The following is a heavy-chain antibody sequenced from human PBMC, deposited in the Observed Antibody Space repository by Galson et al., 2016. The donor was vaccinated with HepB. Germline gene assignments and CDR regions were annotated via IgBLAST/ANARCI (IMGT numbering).Heavy chain of an antibody. Sequence: SLRLSCAASGFTVSNYYMRWVRQAPGEGLEWVSVIYSGGSAYYADSVKGRFTVSRDTSKNTLYLQMNSLIAEDTAVYYCARHSGSYDIQGDYGGQGTLVTVSS. D-gene: IGHD1-26*01. J-gene: IGHJ4*02. V-gene: IGHV3-66*04. CDR1: GFTVSNYY. CDR3: ARHSGSYDIQGDY. CDR2: IYSGGSA.